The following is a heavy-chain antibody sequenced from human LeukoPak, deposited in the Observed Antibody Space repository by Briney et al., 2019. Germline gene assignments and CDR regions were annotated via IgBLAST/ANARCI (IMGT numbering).Heavy chain of an antibody. CDR2: IRYDGSNK. CDR3: AKGHAYYYDSNGYPDAFDI. V-gene: IGHV3-30*02. Sequence: GGSLRLSCAASGFTFSSYGMHWVRRAPGKGLEWVAFIRYDGSNKYYADSVKGRFTISRDNSKNTLYLQMNSLRAEDTAVYYCAKGHAYYYDSNGYPDAFDIWGQGTMVTVSS. J-gene: IGHJ3*02. CDR1: GFTFSSYG. D-gene: IGHD3-22*01.